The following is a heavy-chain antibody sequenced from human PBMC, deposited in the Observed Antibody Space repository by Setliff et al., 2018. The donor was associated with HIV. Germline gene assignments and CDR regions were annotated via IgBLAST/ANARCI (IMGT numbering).Heavy chain of an antibody. CDR3: ARQGGYNSPLMV. CDR2: IFDSGTT. CDR1: GGSITSSY. V-gene: IGHV4-59*08. J-gene: IGHJ4*02. D-gene: IGHD3-10*01. Sequence: SETLSLTCTVSGGSITSSYWNWIRQSPGKGLEWIGYIFDSGTTKYNPSVTSRVTISVDASKNQFFLQLISVTAADTAVYYCARQGGYNSPLMVWGQGKLVTVS.